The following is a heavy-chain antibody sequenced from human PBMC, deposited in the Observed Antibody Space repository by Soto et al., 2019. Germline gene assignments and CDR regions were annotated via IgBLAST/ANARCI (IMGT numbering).Heavy chain of an antibody. V-gene: IGHV3-49*03. D-gene: IGHD4-4*01. CDR1: GFIFGGYG. Sequence: SLRLSCTASGFIFGGYGMSWFRQAPGKXLEWVGFIRSKAYGGTTEYAAAVKGRFTISRDDSKSIAYLQMNSLRTEDTAVHYCSRVPDYRNYVYYGLDVWGQGTTVTVFS. J-gene: IGHJ6*02. CDR2: IRSKAYGGTT. CDR3: SRVPDYRNYVYYGLDV.